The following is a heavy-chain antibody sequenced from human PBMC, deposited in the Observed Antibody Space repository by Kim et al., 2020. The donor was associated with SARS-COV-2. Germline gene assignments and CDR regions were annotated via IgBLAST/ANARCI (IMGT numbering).Heavy chain of an antibody. CDR3: ARHDWFDP. V-gene: IGHV3-53*01. Sequence: GGSLRLSCAASGSTVSADHMSWVRQAPGKGLEWVSLLFSDRTTFYADSVRGRFTISRDDSRNTVFLEMNSLRPEDTAAYYCARHDWFDPWGHGTQVTVSS. CDR1: GSTVSADH. CDR2: LFSDRTT. J-gene: IGHJ5*02.